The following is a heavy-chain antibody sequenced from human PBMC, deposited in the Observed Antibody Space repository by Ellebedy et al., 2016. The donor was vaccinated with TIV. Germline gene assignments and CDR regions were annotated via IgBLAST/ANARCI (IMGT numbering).Heavy chain of an antibody. CDR3: AKSIAVAGTGY. CDR1: GFTFSSYA. V-gene: IGHV3-23*01. D-gene: IGHD6-19*01. Sequence: GESLKISCAASGFTFSSYAMIWVRQAPGKGLEWVSAISGSGGSTYYADSVKGRFTISSDNSKNTLYLQMNSLRAEDTAVYYCAKSIAVAGTGYWGQGTLVTVSS. CDR2: ISGSGGST. J-gene: IGHJ4*02.